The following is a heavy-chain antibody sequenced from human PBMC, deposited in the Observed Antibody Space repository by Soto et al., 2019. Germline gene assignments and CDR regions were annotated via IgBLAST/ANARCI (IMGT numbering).Heavy chain of an antibody. CDR1: GGSISSGDYY. D-gene: IGHD1-7*01. CDR3: ARDATVNYVSGNWYFDL. J-gene: IGHJ2*01. Sequence: QVQLQESGPGLVKPSQTLSLTCTVSGGSISSGDYYWSWIRQPPGKGLEWIGYIYYSGSTYYNPSLNRRVTIAVDTPKNQFAPKLSSVTAADTAVYYCARDATVNYVSGNWYFDLWGRGTLVTVSS. V-gene: IGHV4-30-4*01. CDR2: IYYSGST.